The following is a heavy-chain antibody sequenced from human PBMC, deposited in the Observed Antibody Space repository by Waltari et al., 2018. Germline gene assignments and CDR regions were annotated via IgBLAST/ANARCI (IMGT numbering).Heavy chain of an antibody. J-gene: IGHJ4*02. CDR3: TRGGRDSSWYWRD. V-gene: IGHV3-7*01. D-gene: IGHD6-13*01. Sequence: EVQLVESGGGLAQPGWSLRIACAACGLSFRTYRMTWVSQASGKGPEWVANIKQDGSEKYYMDSVKGRFTISRDNAKNSLYLQMNNLRVEDTAVYYCTRGGRDSSWYWRDWGQGTLVTVSS. CDR2: IKQDGSEK. CDR1: GLSFRTYR.